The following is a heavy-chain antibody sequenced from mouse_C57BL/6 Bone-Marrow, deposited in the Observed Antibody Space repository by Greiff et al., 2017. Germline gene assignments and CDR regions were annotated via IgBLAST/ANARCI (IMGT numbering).Heavy chain of an antibody. CDR1: GYTFTSYW. Sequence: QVQLKQPGAELVKPGASVKMSCKASGYTFTSYWITWVKQRPGQGLEWIGDIYPGSGSTNYNEKFKSKATLTVDTSSSTAYMQLSSLTSEDSAVYYCARGDYDGYYDYAMDYWGQGTSVTVSS. V-gene: IGHV1-55*01. D-gene: IGHD2-3*01. CDR2: IYPGSGST. J-gene: IGHJ4*01. CDR3: ARGDYDGYYDYAMDY.